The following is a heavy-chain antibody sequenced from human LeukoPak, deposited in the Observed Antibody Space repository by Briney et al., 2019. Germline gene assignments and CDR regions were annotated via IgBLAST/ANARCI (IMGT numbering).Heavy chain of an antibody. Sequence: ASVKDSCKASGYTFTSYYMHWVRQAPGQGLEWMGIINPSGGSTSYAQKFQGRVTMTRDTSTSTVYMELSSLRSEDTAVYYCARDPGYSSSWGRGDAFDIWGQGTMVTVSS. V-gene: IGHV1-46*01. CDR1: GYTFTSYY. J-gene: IGHJ3*02. CDR3: ARDPGYSSSWGRGDAFDI. D-gene: IGHD6-13*01. CDR2: INPSGGST.